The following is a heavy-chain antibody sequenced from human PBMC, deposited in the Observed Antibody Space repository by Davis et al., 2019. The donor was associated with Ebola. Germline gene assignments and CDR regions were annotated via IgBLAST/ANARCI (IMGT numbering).Heavy chain of an antibody. D-gene: IGHD1-26*01. CDR2: IRSKAYGGTT. V-gene: IGHV3-49*04. CDR1: GFTFGDYA. CDR3: TRELGGATDY. Sequence: GESLKISCTASGFTFGDYAMSWVRQAPGKGLEWVSFIRSKAYGGTTEYAASVKGRFTVSRDDSKSIAYLRMISLKTEDTALYYCTRELGGATDYWGQGTLVTVSS. J-gene: IGHJ4*02.